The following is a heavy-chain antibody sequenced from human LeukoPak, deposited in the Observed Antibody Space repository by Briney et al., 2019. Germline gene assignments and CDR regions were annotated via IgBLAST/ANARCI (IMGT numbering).Heavy chain of an antibody. J-gene: IGHJ3*02. Sequence: GGSLRLSCAASGFTFSSYAMSWVRQAPGKGLEWVAAISGSGGSTCYADSGRFTISRDNSKNTLYLQMNSLRAEDTAVYYCAKNLGTGGTGLRGAFDIWGQGTMVTVSS. CDR3: AKNLGTGGTGLRGAFDI. CDR1: GFTFSSYA. V-gene: IGHV3-23*01. CDR2: ISGSGGST. D-gene: IGHD3/OR15-3a*01.